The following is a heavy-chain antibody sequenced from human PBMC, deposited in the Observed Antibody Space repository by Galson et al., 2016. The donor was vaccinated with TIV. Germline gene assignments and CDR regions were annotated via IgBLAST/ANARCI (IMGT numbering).Heavy chain of an antibody. J-gene: IGHJ4*02. CDR1: GYRFSDYW. CDR3: ATLSSGWPNYFDN. Sequence: QSGAEVKKPGESLKISCRGSGYRFSDYWIGWVRQTPEEGLEWMGVIYPGASDTKYSPSFQGQVTISADKSINTAYLQWNRLKASDTAIYFCATLSSGWPNYFDNWGQGTLVIVSS. D-gene: IGHD6-19*01. CDR2: IYPGASDT. V-gene: IGHV5-51*01.